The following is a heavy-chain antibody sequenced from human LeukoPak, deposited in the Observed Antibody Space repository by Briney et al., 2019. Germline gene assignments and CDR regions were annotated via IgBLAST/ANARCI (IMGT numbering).Heavy chain of an antibody. Sequence: GGSLRLSCAASGFTFSLYAMSWVRQAPGKGLEWVSGITGSGGTTYYADSVKGRFTLSRDNSKNTLYLQMNSLRSEDTAVYYCARGLDSSGYSMAYWGQGTLVTVSS. J-gene: IGHJ4*02. CDR3: ARGLDSSGYSMAY. CDR2: ITGSGGTT. D-gene: IGHD3-22*01. V-gene: IGHV3-23*01. CDR1: GFTFSLYA.